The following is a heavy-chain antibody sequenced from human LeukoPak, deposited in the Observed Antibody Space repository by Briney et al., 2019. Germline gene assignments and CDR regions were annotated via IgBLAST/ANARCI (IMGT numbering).Heavy chain of an antibody. V-gene: IGHV3-23*01. CDR2: ISGSGSST. D-gene: IGHD3-22*01. Sequence: PGGSLRLSCAASGFTFSSYTMCWVRQAPGKGLEWVSGISGSGSSTYYADSVKGRFTISRDNSKNTLYLQMNSLRAEDTAVYYCARDNGTYYYYFDYWGQGTLVTVSS. CDR1: GFTFSSYT. J-gene: IGHJ4*02. CDR3: ARDNGTYYYYFDY.